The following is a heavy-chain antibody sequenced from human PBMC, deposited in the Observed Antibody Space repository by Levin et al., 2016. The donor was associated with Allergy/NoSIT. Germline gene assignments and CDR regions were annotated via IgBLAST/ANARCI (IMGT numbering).Heavy chain of an antibody. CDR2: ISSSSSTI. D-gene: IGHD3-3*01. J-gene: IGHJ6*03. Sequence: LSLTCAASGFTFSSYSMNWVRQAPGKGLEWVSYISSSSSTIYYADSVKGRFTISRDNAKNSLYLQMNSLRDEDTAVYYCARDESITIFGVVISCGHMDVWGKGTTVTVSS. V-gene: IGHV3-48*02. CDR3: ARDESITIFGVVISCGHMDV. CDR1: GFTFSSYS.